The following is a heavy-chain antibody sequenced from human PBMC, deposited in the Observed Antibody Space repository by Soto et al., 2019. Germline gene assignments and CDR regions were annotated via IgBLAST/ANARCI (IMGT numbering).Heavy chain of an antibody. CDR3: ARGGGALTV. J-gene: IGHJ3*01. V-gene: IGHV1-18*01. CDR1: GYSVTNYG. Sequence: QVHLVQSAAEMKEPGATVKVSCKTSGYSVTNYGINWVRQAPGQGLEWMGCISGYTGNTNYAQNFRGRVTMTTHTSTTTGYLELRSLRSDDTAAYYCARGGGALTVWGQGTMVTVSP. CDR2: ISGYTGNT.